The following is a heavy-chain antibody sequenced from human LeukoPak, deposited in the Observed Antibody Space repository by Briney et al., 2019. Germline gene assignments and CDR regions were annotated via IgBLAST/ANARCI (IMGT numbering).Heavy chain of an antibody. V-gene: IGHV3-23*01. CDR1: GFTFSSYA. CDR2: ISGSGGST. CDR3: ESTRIAVAGRESVLDYFDY. J-gene: IGHJ4*02. Sequence: PGGSLRLSCAASGFTFSSYAMSWVRQAPGKGLEWVSAISGSGGSTYYADSVKGRFTISRDNSKNTLYLQMNSLRAEDTAVYYCESTRIAVAGRESVLDYFDYWGQGTLVTVSS. D-gene: IGHD6-19*01.